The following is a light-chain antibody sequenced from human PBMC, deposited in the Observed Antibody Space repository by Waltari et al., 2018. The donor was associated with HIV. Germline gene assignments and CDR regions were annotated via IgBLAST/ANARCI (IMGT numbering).Light chain of an antibody. Sequence: DIVMTQSPESLAVSLGERATINCTSSRSLSYRSNRKFYVGWYQQKPGHPPRLLFRWSSTRESGVPDRFSGSGSVTHFTLTITDVQSEDVAIYYCQQYYSSPWTFGQGTNVEI. CDR3: QQYYSSPWT. CDR2: WSS. J-gene: IGKJ1*01. V-gene: IGKV4-1*01. CDR1: RSLSYRSNRKFY.